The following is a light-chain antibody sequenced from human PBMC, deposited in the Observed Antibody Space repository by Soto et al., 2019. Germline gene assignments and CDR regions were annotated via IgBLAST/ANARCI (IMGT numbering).Light chain of an antibody. CDR3: SSYTDSSNYV. CDR1: SSDVGGYNY. CDR2: EVN. V-gene: IGLV2-8*01. J-gene: IGLJ1*01. Sequence: QSALAQPPSASGSPGQSVAISCTGTSSDVGGYNYVSWYQQHPGKAPKLMIYEVNKRPSGVSNRFSGSRSGNTASLTISGLQAEDEADYYCSSYTDSSNYVFGTGTRSPS.